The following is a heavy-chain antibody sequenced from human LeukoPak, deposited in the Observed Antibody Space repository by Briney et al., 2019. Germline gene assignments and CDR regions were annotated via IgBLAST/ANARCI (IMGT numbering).Heavy chain of an antibody. V-gene: IGHV3-9*01. CDR2: ISWNSGSI. CDR3: AKEGPGLEDYGMDV. J-gene: IGHJ6*02. CDR1: GSTFDDYA. D-gene: IGHD1-14*01. Sequence: SLRLSCAASGSTFDDYAMHWVRQAPGKGLEWVSGISWNSGSIGYADSVKGRFTISRDNAKNSLYLQMNSLRAEDTALYYCAKEGPGLEDYGMDVWGQGTTVTVSS.